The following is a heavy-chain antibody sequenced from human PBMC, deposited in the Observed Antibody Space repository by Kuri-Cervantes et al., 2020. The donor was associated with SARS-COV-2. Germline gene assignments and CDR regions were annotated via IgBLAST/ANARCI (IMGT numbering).Heavy chain of an antibody. CDR3: ARSYFLDV. D-gene: IGHD3-10*01. Sequence: GESLKISCAASGFTFSSYGMHWVRQAPGKGLEWVAFIRYDGSNKYYADSVKGRFTISRDTSKNTFYLQMTSLRSEDTAVYYCARSYFLDVWGKGTTVTVSS. J-gene: IGHJ6*04. V-gene: IGHV3-30*02. CDR1: GFTFSSYG. CDR2: IRYDGSNK.